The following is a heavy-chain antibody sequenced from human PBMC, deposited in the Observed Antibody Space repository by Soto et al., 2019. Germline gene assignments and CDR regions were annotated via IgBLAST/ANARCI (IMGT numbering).Heavy chain of an antibody. Sequence: PGGSLRLSCAASGFTFSSYSMNWVRQAPGKGLEWVSYINSGSNTIYYADSVKGRFTISRDNAKNSLYLQMNSLRAEDTAVYYCAVGHVGDSVILPAAIGAFDYWGQGTLVTISS. J-gene: IGHJ4*02. D-gene: IGHD2-2*01. CDR1: GFTFSSYS. V-gene: IGHV3-48*01. CDR2: INSGSNTI. CDR3: AVGHVGDSVILPAAIGAFDY.